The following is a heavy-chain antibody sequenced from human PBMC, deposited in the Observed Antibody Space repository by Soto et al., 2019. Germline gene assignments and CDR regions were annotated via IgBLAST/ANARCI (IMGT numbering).Heavy chain of an antibody. CDR3: AKYIHEYFDRRFYYYYYGMDV. V-gene: IGHV3-23*01. CDR2: ISGSGGST. D-gene: IGHD3-9*01. Sequence: GGSLRLSCAASGFTFSSYAMSWVRQAPGKGLEWVSAISGSGGSTYYADSVKGRFTISRDNSKNTLYLQMNSLRAEDTAVYYCAKYIHEYFDRRFYYYYYGMDVWGQGTTVTVSS. J-gene: IGHJ6*02. CDR1: GFTFSSYA.